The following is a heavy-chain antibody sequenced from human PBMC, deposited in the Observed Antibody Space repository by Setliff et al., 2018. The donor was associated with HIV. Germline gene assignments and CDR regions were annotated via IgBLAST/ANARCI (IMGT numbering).Heavy chain of an antibody. CDR2: IFDSGST. Sequence: PSETLSLTCTVSGGSINSYYWSWIRQPPGKGLEWIGYIFDSGSTNYNPSFESRVTISVDTSKNQVSLKLTSVTAADTAVYYCARTHYEICGYYGSKCNYYMDVWGKGSPV. J-gene: IGHJ6*03. V-gene: IGHV4-59*08. CDR3: ARTHYEICGYYGSKCNYYMDV. CDR1: GGSINSYY. D-gene: IGHD3-22*01.